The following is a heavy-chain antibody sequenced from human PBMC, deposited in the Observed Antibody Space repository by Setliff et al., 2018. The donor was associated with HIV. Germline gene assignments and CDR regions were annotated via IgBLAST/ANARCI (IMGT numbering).Heavy chain of an antibody. CDR1: GGSISSDDYY. J-gene: IGHJ6*02. Sequence: SETLSLTCTVSGGSISSDDYYWNWIRQPPGKGLEWIGYITYSGSAYYNPSLKSRVTISIDTSNNQISLRLSSVTAADTAVYYCARQYNRQYGMDVWGQGTTVTVSS. CDR2: ITYSGSA. D-gene: IGHD1-20*01. CDR3: ARQYNRQYGMDV. V-gene: IGHV4-30-4*08.